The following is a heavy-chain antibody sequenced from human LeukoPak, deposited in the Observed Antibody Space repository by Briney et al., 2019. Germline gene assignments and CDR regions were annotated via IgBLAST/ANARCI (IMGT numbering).Heavy chain of an antibody. CDR3: ARSGGYCSSTSCRYFDY. V-gene: IGHV4-39*07. CDR1: GGSISSSSYY. J-gene: IGHJ4*02. Sequence: SETLSLTCTVSGGSISSSSYYWGWIRQPPGKGLEWIGSIYYSGSTYYNPSLKSRVTISVDTSKNQFSLKLSSVTAEDTAVYYCARSGGYCSSTSCRYFDYWGQGTLVTVSS. CDR2: IYYSGST. D-gene: IGHD2-2*01.